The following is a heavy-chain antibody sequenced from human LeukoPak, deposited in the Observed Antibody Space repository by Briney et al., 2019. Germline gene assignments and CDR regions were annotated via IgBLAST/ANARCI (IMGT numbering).Heavy chain of an antibody. CDR1: GGSINTYY. D-gene: IGHD2-2*02. V-gene: IGHV4-59*08. J-gene: IGHJ6*02. Sequence: KTSETLSLTCTVSGGSINTYYWSWIRQPPGKGLEWIGYIYFSGSTDYNPSLKSRVTISLDTSKNQFSLRLSSVTAADTAVYYCARSCNNAGYFYYGMDVWGQGTTVTVSS. CDR3: ARSCNNAGYFYYGMDV. CDR2: IYFSGST.